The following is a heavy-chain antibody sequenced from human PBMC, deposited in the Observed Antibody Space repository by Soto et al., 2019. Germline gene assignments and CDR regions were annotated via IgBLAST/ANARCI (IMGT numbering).Heavy chain of an antibody. CDR2: IKQDGSAK. CDR1: GFTFSNYW. D-gene: IGHD1-1*01. CDR3: AGGTGWVHDY. Sequence: EVQLVESGGGLVQPGGSLRLSCAGSGFTFSNYWMNWVGQTPGKGLEWVANIKQDGSAKNYVESVKGRFTISRDNAKNLVYLQTNSLRAEDTAVYYCAGGTGWVHDYWGQGTLVTVSS. V-gene: IGHV3-7*04. J-gene: IGHJ4*02.